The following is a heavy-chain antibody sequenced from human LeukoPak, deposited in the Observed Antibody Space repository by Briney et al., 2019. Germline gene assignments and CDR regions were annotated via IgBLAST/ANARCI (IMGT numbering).Heavy chain of an antibody. D-gene: IGHD3-16*01. CDR1: GGSVSSGSYY. Sequence: SETLSLTCTVSGGSVSSGSYYWSWIRQPPGKGLEWIGYIYYSGSTNYNPSLKSRVTISVDTSNNQFSLNLTSVTAADTAVYYCARRGTDYFYYFDYWGQGTLVTVSS. CDR3: ARRGTDYFYYFDY. J-gene: IGHJ4*02. CDR2: IYYSGST. V-gene: IGHV4-61*01.